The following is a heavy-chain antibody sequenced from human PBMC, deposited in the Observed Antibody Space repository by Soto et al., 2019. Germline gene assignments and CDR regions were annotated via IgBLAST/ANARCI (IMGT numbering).Heavy chain of an antibody. D-gene: IGHD3-10*01. J-gene: IGHJ6*04. Sequence: PSETLSLTCTVSGGSISSYYWSWIRQPPGKGLEWIGYIYYSGSTNYNPSLKSRVTISVDTSKNQFSLKLSSVTAADTAVYYCARIYGSGSYFMDVWGKGTTVTVSS. CDR1: GGSISSYY. V-gene: IGHV4-59*01. CDR3: ARIYGSGSYFMDV. CDR2: IYYSGST.